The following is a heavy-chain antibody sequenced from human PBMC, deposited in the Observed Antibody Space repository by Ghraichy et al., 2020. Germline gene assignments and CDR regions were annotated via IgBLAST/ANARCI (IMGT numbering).Heavy chain of an antibody. V-gene: IGHV4-34*01. CDR2: INHSGST. J-gene: IGHJ4*02. Sequence: SETLSLTCAVYGGSFSGYYWSWIRQPPGKGLEWIGEINHSGSTNYNPSLKSRVTISVDTSKNQFSLKLSSVTAADTAVYYCAREQVVVTYDYWGQGTLVTVSS. CDR3: AREQVVVTYDY. D-gene: IGHD3-22*01. CDR1: GGSFSGYY.